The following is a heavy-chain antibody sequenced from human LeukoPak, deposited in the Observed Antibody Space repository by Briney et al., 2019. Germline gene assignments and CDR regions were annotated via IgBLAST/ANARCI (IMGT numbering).Heavy chain of an antibody. Sequence: GGSLRLSCAASGFTFSSYSMNWVRQAPGKGLEWVSSISSSSSYTYYADSVKGRFTITRDNAKNSLYLQMNSLRAEDTAVYYCARDKRFLEWLPHYFDYWGQGTLVTVSS. CDR2: ISSSSSYT. V-gene: IGHV3-21*01. CDR1: GFTFSSYS. CDR3: ARDKRFLEWLPHYFDY. J-gene: IGHJ4*02. D-gene: IGHD3-3*01.